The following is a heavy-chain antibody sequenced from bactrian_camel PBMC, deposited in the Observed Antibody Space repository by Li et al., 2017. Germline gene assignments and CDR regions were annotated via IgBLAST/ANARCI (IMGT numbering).Heavy chain of an antibody. J-gene: IGHJ4*01. CDR1: GFTFNNVD. V-gene: IGHV3S40*01. CDR2: IRNFAQNT. D-gene: IGHD3*01. CDR3: ANVRLNHDLGRWDGTHV. Sequence: VQLVESGGGLVQPGGSLRLACAASGFTFNNVDMSWVRQAPGKGLEWVSSIRNFAQNTYYSDSVKGRFTISRDNAKNTMYLQLNSLKTEDMAMYYCANVRLNHDLGRWDGTHVWGQGTQVTVS.